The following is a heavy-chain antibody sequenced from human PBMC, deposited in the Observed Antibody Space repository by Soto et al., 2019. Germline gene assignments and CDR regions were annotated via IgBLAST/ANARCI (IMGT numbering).Heavy chain of an antibody. CDR1: GISTSSYW. D-gene: IGHD5-18*01. CDR2: IKKDGSEK. J-gene: IGHJ4*02. CDR3: VTGYHSDY. Sequence: PRLSCAASGISTSSYWMGWVRQAPGGGLEWVASIKKDGSEKYYMDSLKGRFTISRDNALNSLYLQMNSLRAEDTAVYFCVTGYHSDYWGQGTLVTVSS. V-gene: IGHV3-7*03.